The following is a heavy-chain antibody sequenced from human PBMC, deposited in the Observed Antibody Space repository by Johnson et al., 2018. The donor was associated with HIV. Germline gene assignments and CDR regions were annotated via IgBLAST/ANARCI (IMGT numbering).Heavy chain of an antibody. CDR2: VTGSGART. D-gene: IGHD1-26*01. Sequence: VQLVESGGGLVQPGGSLRLSCAASGFTFSSYAMSWVSQAPGKGLEWVSSVTGSGARTYSHYADSVKGRFTISRDDSKNSLYLQMNSLKTEDTAVYYCARGRASWELYDAFEIWGQGTMVIVSS. CDR3: ARGRASWELYDAFEI. J-gene: IGHJ3*02. V-gene: IGHV3-23*04. CDR1: GFTFSSYA.